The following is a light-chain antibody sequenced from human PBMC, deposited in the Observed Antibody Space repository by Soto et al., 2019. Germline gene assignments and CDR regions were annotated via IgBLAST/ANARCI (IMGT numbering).Light chain of an antibody. CDR3: GAWDHSLNVGV. Sequence: QSVLTQPPSVSAAPGQKVIISCSGSGSNIGSNYVSWYQQLPGTAPKLLIYDKNERPSGIPDRFSASKSGTSATLGITGLQTGDEADYYCGAWDHSLNVGVFGGGTQLTVL. V-gene: IGLV1-51*01. J-gene: IGLJ3*02. CDR1: GSNIGSNY. CDR2: DKN.